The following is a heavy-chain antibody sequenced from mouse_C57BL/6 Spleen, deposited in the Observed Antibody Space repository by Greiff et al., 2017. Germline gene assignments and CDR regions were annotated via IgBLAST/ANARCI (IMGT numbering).Heavy chain of an antibody. J-gene: IGHJ1*03. CDR1: GFTFSSYG. V-gene: IGHV5-6*02. CDR3: ARQGAITTVVDPYWYFDV. D-gene: IGHD1-1*01. CDR2: ISSGGSYT. Sequence: EVKLVESGGDLVKPGGSLKLSCAASGFTFSSYGMSWVRQTPDKRLEWVATISSGGSYTSYPDSVKGRFTISRYNAKNTLYLQMSSLKSEDTAMYYCARQGAITTVVDPYWYFDVWGTGTTVTVSS.